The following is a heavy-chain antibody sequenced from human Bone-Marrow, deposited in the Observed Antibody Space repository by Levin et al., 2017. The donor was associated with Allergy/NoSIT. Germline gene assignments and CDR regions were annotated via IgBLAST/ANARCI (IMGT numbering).Heavy chain of an antibody. Sequence: SETLSLTCTVSGGSISSSEWYWGWIRQPPGKGLELIGNIHYTGSTYYDPSLKSRATLSADTSKNQFSLKLTSVTAADTAVYYCAGQLELRWFDPWGQGTLVTVSS. CDR3: AGQLELRWFDP. D-gene: IGHD1-7*01. CDR1: GGSISSSEWY. CDR2: IHYTGST. V-gene: IGHV4-39*01. J-gene: IGHJ5*02.